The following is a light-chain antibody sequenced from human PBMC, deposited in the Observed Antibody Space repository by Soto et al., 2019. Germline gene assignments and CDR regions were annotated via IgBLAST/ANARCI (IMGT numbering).Light chain of an antibody. CDR3: QHYNSYSEA. CDR2: KAS. V-gene: IGKV1-5*03. CDR1: QSISNW. J-gene: IGKJ1*01. Sequence: DIQMTQSPSTLSASVGDRFTITCLASQSISNWLAWYQQKPGKAPKLLIYKASTLKSGVPSRFSGSGSGTEFTLTISSLQPDDFATYYCQHYNSYSEAFGQGTKVDI.